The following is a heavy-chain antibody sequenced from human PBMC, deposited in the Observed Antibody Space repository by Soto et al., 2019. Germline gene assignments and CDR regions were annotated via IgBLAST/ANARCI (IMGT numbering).Heavy chain of an antibody. Sequence: PSETLSLTCTVSGGSISSYYWGWIRKPPGKGLEWIGSIYYSGSTYYNPSLKSRVTISVDTSKDQFSLKLSSVTAADTAVYYCARLGLTVTTRRDAFDIWGQGTMVTVSS. CDR2: IYYSGST. CDR3: ARLGLTVTTRRDAFDI. J-gene: IGHJ3*02. V-gene: IGHV4-39*01. CDR1: GGSISSYY. D-gene: IGHD4-17*01.